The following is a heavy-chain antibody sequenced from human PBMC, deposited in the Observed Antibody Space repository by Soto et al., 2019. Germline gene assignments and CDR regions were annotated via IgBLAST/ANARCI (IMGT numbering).Heavy chain of an antibody. CDR1: GYTFTSYA. D-gene: IGHD3-10*01. CDR3: SRSQGAVGSGSSSIFGDFQH. CDR2: INTGSGNT. Sequence: QVHLVQSGAEVKQPGASVKLSCKASGYTFTSYAMHWVRQAPGQSLEWLGWINTGSGNTKYSQKLQGRITITRDTAASTAYMELSSLRSEDTAVYYCSRSQGAVGSGSSSIFGDFQHWGQGTLVSVSS. J-gene: IGHJ1*01. V-gene: IGHV1-3*04.